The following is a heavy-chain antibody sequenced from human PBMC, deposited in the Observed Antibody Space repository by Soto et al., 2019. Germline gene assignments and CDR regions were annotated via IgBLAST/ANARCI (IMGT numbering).Heavy chain of an antibody. CDR1: GASITSTTYF. Sequence: SETLSLTCTVSGASITSTTYFWAWIRQPPGKGLEWVGSIYYSGETHYNPSLKSRTTISVDRSRNQFSLQVSSVTAADTAVYYCAKNLPRTGRFDYWGQGTVVTVSS. CDR3: AKNLPRTGRFDY. V-gene: IGHV4-39*01. CDR2: IYYSGET. J-gene: IGHJ4*02.